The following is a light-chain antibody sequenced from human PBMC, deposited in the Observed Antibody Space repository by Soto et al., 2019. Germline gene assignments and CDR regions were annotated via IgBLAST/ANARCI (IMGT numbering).Light chain of an antibody. CDR3: QQFGSFPIT. CDR1: QGVSSNS. CDR2: GTS. J-gene: IGKJ5*01. V-gene: IGKV3-20*01. Sequence: EIVLTQSPGTLSLSPGDRATLSCRASQGVSSNSLAWYQQKPGQAPRLLIYGTSSRATGIPDRFSGGGSGTDFTLAISRLEPEDFAVYYCQQFGSFPITFGQGTRLDIK.